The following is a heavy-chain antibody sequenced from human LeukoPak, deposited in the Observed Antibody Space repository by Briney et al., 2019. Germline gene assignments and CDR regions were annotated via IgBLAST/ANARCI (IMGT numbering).Heavy chain of an antibody. V-gene: IGHV3-21*01. Sequence: GGSLRLSCAASGFTFSSYSMNWVRQAPGKGLEWVSSISSRSTNIYYAGSVKGRFTISRDNAKNSLYLQMNSLRAEDTAVYYCARVVGATRDEGWLATLDERLLDYWGQGTLVTVSS. J-gene: IGHJ4*02. CDR3: ARVVGATRDEGWLATLDERLLDY. CDR2: ISSRSTNI. D-gene: IGHD1-26*01. CDR1: GFTFSSYS.